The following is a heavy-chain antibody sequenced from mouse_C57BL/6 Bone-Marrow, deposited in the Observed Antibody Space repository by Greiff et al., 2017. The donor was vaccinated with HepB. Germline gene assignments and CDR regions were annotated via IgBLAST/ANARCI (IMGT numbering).Heavy chain of an antibody. CDR3: ARDYYGLFDY. J-gene: IGHJ2*01. CDR2: IDPSDSYT. D-gene: IGHD1-1*01. CDR1: GYTFTSYW. Sequence: VQLQQPGAELVKPGASVKLSCKASGYTFTSYWMQWVNQRPGQGLEWIGEIDPSDSYTNYNQKFKGKATLTVDTSSSTAYMQLSSLTSEDSAVYYCARDYYGLFDYWGQGTTLTVSS. V-gene: IGHV1-50*01.